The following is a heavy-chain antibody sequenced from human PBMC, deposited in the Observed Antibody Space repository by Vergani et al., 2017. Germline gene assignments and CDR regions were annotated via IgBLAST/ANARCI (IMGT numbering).Heavy chain of an antibody. CDR1: GGSISSGGYY. J-gene: IGHJ5*02. V-gene: IGHV4-61*02. Sequence: QVQLQESGPGLVKPSQTLSLSCTVSGGSISSGGYYWSWIRQPAGKGLEWIGRINTSGTTNYNPSLKSRVTISVDTSKNQFSLKLSSVTAADTAVYYCARRSSSYYFDIWGQGVLITVSS. D-gene: IGHD3-22*01. CDR3: ARRSSSYYFDI. CDR2: INTSGTT.